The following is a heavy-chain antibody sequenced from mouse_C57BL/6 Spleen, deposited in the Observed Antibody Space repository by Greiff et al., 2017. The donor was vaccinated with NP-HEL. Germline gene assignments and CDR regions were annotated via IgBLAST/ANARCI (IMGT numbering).Heavy chain of an antibody. J-gene: IGHJ1*03. V-gene: IGHV5-9-1*02. CDR1: GFTFSSYA. CDR3: TRDSPLDYYGSSRGYFDV. Sequence: DVMLVESGEGLVKPGGSLKLSCAASGFTFSSYAMSWVRQTPEKRLAWVAYISSGGDYIYYADTVKGRCTISRDNARNTLYLQMSSLKSEDTAMYYCTRDSPLDYYGSSRGYFDVWGTGTTVTVSS. CDR2: ISSGGDYI. D-gene: IGHD1-1*01.